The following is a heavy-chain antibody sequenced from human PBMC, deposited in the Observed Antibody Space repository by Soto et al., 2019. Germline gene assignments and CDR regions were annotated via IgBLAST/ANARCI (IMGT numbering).Heavy chain of an antibody. CDR2: IIPIFGTA. Sequence: SVKVSCKASGGTFSSYAISWVRQAPGQGLEWMGGIIPIFGTANYAQKFQGRVTITADESTSTAYMELSSLRSEDTAVYYCASIAAAESGPLNYWGQGTLVTVSS. D-gene: IGHD6-13*01. CDR1: GGTFSSYA. J-gene: IGHJ4*02. CDR3: ASIAAAESGPLNY. V-gene: IGHV1-69*13.